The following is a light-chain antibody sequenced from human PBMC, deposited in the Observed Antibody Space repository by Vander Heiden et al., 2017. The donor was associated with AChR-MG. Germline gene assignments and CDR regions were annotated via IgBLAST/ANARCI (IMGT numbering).Light chain of an antibody. J-gene: IGLJ2*01. CDR3: CSYAGSSTYVV. CDR2: EVS. V-gene: IGLV2-23*02. CDR1: SSDVGSYNL. Sequence: QSALTQPASVSGSPGRSITISCTGTSSDVGSYNLFSWYQQHPGKAPKLMIYEVSKRPSGVSNRFSGSKSGNTASLTISGLQAEDEADYYCCSYAGSSTYVVFGGGTKLTVL.